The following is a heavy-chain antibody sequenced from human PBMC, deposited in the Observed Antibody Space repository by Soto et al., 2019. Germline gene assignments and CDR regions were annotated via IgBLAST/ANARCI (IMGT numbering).Heavy chain of an antibody. V-gene: IGHV1-69*13. CDR3: ARGGRGYHLLWSPQYYSYGMDV. D-gene: IGHD2-2*01. Sequence: VASVKVSCKASGGTFSSYAISWVRQAPGQGLEWLGGIIPIFGTANYAQKFQGRVTITADESTSTAYMELSSLRSEDTAVYYCARGGRGYHLLWSPQYYSYGMDVWGPGTTVTVSS. CDR1: GGTFSSYA. J-gene: IGHJ6*02. CDR2: IIPIFGTA.